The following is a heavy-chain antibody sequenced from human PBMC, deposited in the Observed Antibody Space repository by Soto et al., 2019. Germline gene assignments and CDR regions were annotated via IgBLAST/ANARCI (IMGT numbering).Heavy chain of an antibody. CDR3: ARQRKDELLWFGEGDPTGMDV. V-gene: IGHV4-39*01. J-gene: IGHJ6*02. D-gene: IGHD3-10*01. CDR2: VYYSGST. Sequence: PSETMALTCTVSGDSISSSSYHGGWIHQPPGKGLEWIGSVYYSGSTYYNPSLKSRVTISVDTSKNQFSLKLSSVTAADTAVYYCARQRKDELLWFGEGDPTGMDVWGQGTTVTVSS. CDR1: GDSISSSSYH.